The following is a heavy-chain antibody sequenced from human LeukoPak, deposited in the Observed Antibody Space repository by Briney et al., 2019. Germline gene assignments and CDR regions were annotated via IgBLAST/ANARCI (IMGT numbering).Heavy chain of an antibody. CDR2: INPNSGGT. J-gene: IGHJ4*02. V-gene: IGHV1-2*02. D-gene: IGHD1-7*01. Sequence: GAPVKVSCKASGYTFTGYYMHWVRQAPGQGLERMGWINPNSGGTNYAQKFQGRVTMTRDTSISTAYMELSRLRSDDTAVYYCARDREGSTGTTGSWGQGTLVTVSS. CDR1: GYTFTGYY. CDR3: ARDREGSTGTTGS.